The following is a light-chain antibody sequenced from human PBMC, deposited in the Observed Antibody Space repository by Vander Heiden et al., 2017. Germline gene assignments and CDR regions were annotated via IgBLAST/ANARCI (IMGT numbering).Light chain of an antibody. CDR2: SNN. Sequence: QSVLPQPPSASGTPGQRVTISCSGSSSHIGSNTVNWYQQLPGTAPKLLIYSNNQRPSGVPDRFSGSKSGTSASLAISGLQSEDEADYYCAAWDDSLNGLVFGGGTKLTVL. J-gene: IGLJ2*01. CDR1: SSHIGSNT. V-gene: IGLV1-44*01. CDR3: AAWDDSLNGLV.